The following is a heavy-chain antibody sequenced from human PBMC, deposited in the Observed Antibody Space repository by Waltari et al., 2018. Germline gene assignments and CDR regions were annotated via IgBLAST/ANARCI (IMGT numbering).Heavy chain of an antibody. CDR1: GLRVGSHY. J-gene: IGHJ6*02. CDR2: IYDGGSS. D-gene: IGHD3-16*01. V-gene: IGHV3-53*02. Sequence: EVQLVETGGGLTQPGGSLIISCAASGLRVGSHYISWVRQAPGRGLEWVSTIYDGGSSYYADSVKGRLTISRDNSKNTVYLQMNSLRVDDTAVYYCARVWRNYHYYGMDVWGQGTTVTVSS. CDR3: ARVWRNYHYYGMDV.